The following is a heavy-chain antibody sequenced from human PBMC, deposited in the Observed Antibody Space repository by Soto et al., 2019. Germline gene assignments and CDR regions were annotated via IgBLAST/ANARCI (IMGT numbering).Heavy chain of an antibody. J-gene: IGHJ5*02. CDR3: ARSLLWFGELTWFDP. V-gene: IGHV3-33*01. CDR2: IWYDGSNK. D-gene: IGHD3-10*01. Sequence: GGSLRLCCAASGFTFSSYGMHWVRQAPGKGLEWVAVIWYDGSNKYYADSVKGRFTISRDNSKNTLYLQMNSLRAEDTAVYYCARSLLWFGELTWFDPWGQGTLVTVSS. CDR1: GFTFSSYG.